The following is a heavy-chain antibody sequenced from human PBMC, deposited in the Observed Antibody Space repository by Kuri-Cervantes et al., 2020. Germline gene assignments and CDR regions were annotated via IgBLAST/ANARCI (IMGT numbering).Heavy chain of an antibody. Sequence: SETLSLTCTVSGGSISSGDYYWSWIRQPPGKGLEWIGYIYYSGSTYYNPSLKSRVTISVDTSKNQFSLKLSSVTAADTAVYYCARERGDHAYYYYYYYMDVWGKGTTVTVSS. V-gene: IGHV4-30-4*08. J-gene: IGHJ6*03. CDR3: ARERGDHAYYYYYYYMDV. CDR2: IYYSGST. D-gene: IGHD2-21*02. CDR1: GGSISSGDYY.